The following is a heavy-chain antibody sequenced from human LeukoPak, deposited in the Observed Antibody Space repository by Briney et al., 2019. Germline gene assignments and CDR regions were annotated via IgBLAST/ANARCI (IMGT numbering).Heavy chain of an antibody. CDR2: IYPGDSDT. D-gene: IGHD1-26*01. CDR3: ARRSRSYYHIDS. J-gene: IGHJ4*02. Sequence: GESLKISCKGSGYSFSSYWIGWVRQMPGKGLEWMGIIYPGDSDTKYWPSFQGHVTISADKSISTAYLHWSSLRASDTAMYYCARRSRSYYHIDSWGQGTQVTVSS. CDR1: GYSFSSYW. V-gene: IGHV5-51*01.